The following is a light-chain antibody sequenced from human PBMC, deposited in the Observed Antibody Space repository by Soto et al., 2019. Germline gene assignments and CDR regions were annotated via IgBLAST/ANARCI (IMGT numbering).Light chain of an antibody. Sequence: QCALTQPPSASGSPGQPVTISCTGTSSDVGGYNYVSWYQQHPGKAPKLMIYEVTKRPSGVPDRFSGSKSGNTASLTVSGLQAEDEADYYCSSYAGSNNFDVFGTGTKLTVL. CDR2: EVT. V-gene: IGLV2-8*01. CDR1: SSDVGGYNY. J-gene: IGLJ1*01. CDR3: SSYAGSNNFDV.